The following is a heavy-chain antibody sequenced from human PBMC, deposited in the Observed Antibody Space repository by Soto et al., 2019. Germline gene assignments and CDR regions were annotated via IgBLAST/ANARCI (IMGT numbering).Heavy chain of an antibody. J-gene: IGHJ3*02. Sequence: EVQLVESGGGLVQPGGSLRLSCAASGFILSNYWMIWVRQAPGKGLEWVANIREDGSLKYYLDSVSGRFTISRDNTKNSLYLQMDSLRVEDTAVYYCTTDRNYFDSSGNFYDAFDIWGQGTMVTVSS. CDR3: TTDRNYFDSSGNFYDAFDI. V-gene: IGHV3-7*05. CDR2: IREDGSLK. CDR1: GFILSNYW. D-gene: IGHD3-22*01.